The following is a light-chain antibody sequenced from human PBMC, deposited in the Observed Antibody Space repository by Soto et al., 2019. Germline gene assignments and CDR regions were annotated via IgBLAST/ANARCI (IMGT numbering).Light chain of an antibody. J-gene: IGKJ2*01. Sequence: EIVLTQSPGTLSLSPGERATLSCRASQSVSSSYLAWYQQKPGQAPRLLIYGASSRATGIPDRSSGSGSGTDFTLTISTLEPEDFAVYYCQQYGSSPYTFGQGTKLEIK. CDR1: QSVSSSY. CDR3: QQYGSSPYT. V-gene: IGKV3-20*01. CDR2: GAS.